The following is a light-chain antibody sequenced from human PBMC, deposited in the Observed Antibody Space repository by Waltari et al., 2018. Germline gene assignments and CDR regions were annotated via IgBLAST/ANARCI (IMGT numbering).Light chain of an antibody. V-gene: IGKV1-9*01. CDR3: QQLKSYPFT. Sequence: IPLTQSPSSLSASVGDRVTISCRASQGITSYLDWYQQKPGKTPKLLMYGASTLETGVPDRFSGSGSGTDFTLTISSLQPEDLATYYCQQLKSYPFTFGQGTKVDIK. J-gene: IGKJ3*01. CDR2: GAS. CDR1: QGITSY.